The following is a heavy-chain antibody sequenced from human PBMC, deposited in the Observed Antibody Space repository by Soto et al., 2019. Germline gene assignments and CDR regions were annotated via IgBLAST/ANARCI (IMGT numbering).Heavy chain of an antibody. V-gene: IGHV3-53*01. CDR1: GSTVSSNY. CDR3: ARDPPLSMIVVVGVDDF. J-gene: IGHJ4*02. CDR2: IYGGGST. D-gene: IGHD3-22*01. Sequence: GGSLRLSCAASGSTVSSNYMSWVRQAPGKGLEWVSVIYGGGSTYYADSVKGRFTISRDNSKNTLYLQMNSLRAEDTAVYYCARDPPLSMIVVVGVDDFWGQGTLVT.